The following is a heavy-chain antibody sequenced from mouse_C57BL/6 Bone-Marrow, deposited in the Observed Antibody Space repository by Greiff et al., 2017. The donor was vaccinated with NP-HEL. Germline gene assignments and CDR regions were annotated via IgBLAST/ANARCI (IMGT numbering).Heavy chain of an antibody. V-gene: IGHV1-15*01. CDR3: TRSKGNYGSSYFDY. CDR2: IDPETGGT. D-gene: IGHD1-1*01. J-gene: IGHJ2*01. Sequence: VKLVESGAELVRPGASVTLSCKASGYTFSDYEMHWVKQTPVHGLEWIGAIDPETGGTAYNQKFKGKAILTADKSSSTAYMELRSLTSEDSAVYYCTRSKGNYGSSYFDYWGQGTTLTVSS. CDR1: GYTFSDYE.